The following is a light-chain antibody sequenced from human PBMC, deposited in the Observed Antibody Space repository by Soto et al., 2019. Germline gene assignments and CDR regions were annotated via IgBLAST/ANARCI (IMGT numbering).Light chain of an antibody. V-gene: IGKV1-39*01. Sequence: DIQMTQSPSSLSASVGDSVIITCRASQSIIIYLNWYQQKPGKAPKVLIYAASSLQSGVPSRFSGSGSGTDFTLTITSLQPEDFATYFCQQSYGTSLTVGGGTKVELK. CDR2: AAS. CDR3: QQSYGTSLT. CDR1: QSIIIY. J-gene: IGKJ4*01.